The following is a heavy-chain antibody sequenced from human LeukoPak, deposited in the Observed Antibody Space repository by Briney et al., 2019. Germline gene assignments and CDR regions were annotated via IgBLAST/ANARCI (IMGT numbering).Heavy chain of an antibody. CDR3: ARESPQVVTLDY. D-gene: IGHD2-15*01. J-gene: IGHJ4*02. V-gene: IGHV3-74*01. CDR2: IYSDGSST. Sequence: GGSLRLSCAASGFTFNKYWMQWVRQAPGKGLVWVPRIYSDGSSTDYADSVKGRFTISRDNAKNTLYLQMNSLRAEDTAVYYCARESPQVVTLDYWGQGALVTVSS. CDR1: GFTFNKYW.